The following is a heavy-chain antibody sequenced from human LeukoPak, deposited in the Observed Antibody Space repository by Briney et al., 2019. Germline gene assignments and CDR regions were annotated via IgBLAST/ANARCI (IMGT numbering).Heavy chain of an antibody. J-gene: IGHJ1*01. V-gene: IGHV3-7*03. CDR2: INQDGSEI. D-gene: IGHD5-24*01. CDR1: GFSFSTSW. Sequence: PGGSLRLSCVASGFSFSTSWMSWVRQAPGRGLEWVANINQDGSEIYYVDSVKGRFTISRDNAKNSLYLQMNSLRAEDSAMYYCARRDGYSIFQHWGQGTLDTVSS. CDR3: ARRDGYSIFQH.